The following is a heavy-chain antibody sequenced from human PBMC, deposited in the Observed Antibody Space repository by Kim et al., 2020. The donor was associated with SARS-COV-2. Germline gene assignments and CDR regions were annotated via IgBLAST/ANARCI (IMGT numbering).Heavy chain of an antibody. CDR2: IYYSGST. J-gene: IGHJ3*02. CDR1: GGSISSSSYY. D-gene: IGHD3-9*01. Sequence: SETLSLTCTVSGGSISSSSYYWGWIRQPPGKGLEWIGSIYYSGSTYYNPSLKSRVTISVDTSKNQFSLKLSSVTAADTAVYYCARQLRYFMGGSDAFDIWGQGTMVTVSS. V-gene: IGHV4-39*01. CDR3: ARQLRYFMGGSDAFDI.